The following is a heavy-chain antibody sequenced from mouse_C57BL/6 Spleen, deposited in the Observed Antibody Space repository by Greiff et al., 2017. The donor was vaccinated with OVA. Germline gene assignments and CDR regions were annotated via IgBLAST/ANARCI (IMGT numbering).Heavy chain of an antibody. J-gene: IGHJ4*01. V-gene: IGHV1-82*01. Sequence: QVQLQQSGPELVKPGASVKISCKASGYAFSSSWMHWVKQRPGQGLEWIGRIYPSDGDTNYNGKFKGKATLTADKSSSTAYMQLSSLTSEDSAVYCCAREQPPDPMDGWGQGTSVTVSS. CDR1: GYAFSSSW. CDR2: IYPSDGDT. CDR3: AREQPPDPMDG. D-gene: IGHD6-1*01.